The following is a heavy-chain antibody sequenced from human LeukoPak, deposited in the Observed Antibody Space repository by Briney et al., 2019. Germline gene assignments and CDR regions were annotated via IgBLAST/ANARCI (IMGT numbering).Heavy chain of an antibody. V-gene: IGHV3-23*01. Sequence: GGSLRLSCAASGFTFSSYAMSWVRQAPGKGLEWVSAISDDGGSTYYADSVKGRFTISRDNSKNTLYLQLNSLSAEDTAVYYCAREVGSYDGSAYYNPFDYWGQGTLVTVSS. CDR1: GFTFSSYA. D-gene: IGHD3-22*01. CDR2: ISDDGGST. J-gene: IGHJ4*02. CDR3: AREVGSYDGSAYYNPFDY.